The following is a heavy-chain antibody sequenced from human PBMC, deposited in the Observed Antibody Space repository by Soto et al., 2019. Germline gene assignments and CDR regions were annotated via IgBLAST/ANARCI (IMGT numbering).Heavy chain of an antibody. V-gene: IGHV5-51*01. CDR3: ARLDATIFGVASLGSFDY. D-gene: IGHD3-3*01. CDR1: GYSFTSYW. Sequence: PGESLKISCKGSGYSFTSYWIGWVRQMPGKGLEWMGIIYPGDSDTRYSPSFQGQVTISADKSISTAYLQWSSLKASDTAMYYCARLDATIFGVASLGSFDYWGQGTLVTVSS. J-gene: IGHJ4*02. CDR2: IYPGDSDT.